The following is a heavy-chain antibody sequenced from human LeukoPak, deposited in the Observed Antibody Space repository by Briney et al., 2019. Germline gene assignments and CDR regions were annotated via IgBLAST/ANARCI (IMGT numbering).Heavy chain of an antibody. CDR3: ARQGPGYCSSTSCSYNFDY. J-gene: IGHJ4*02. CDR1: GGSISSGDYY. D-gene: IGHD2-2*01. CDR2: IYYSGST. V-gene: IGHV4-30-4*08. Sequence: SETLSLTCSLSGGSISSGDYYWSWIRQPPGKGLEWIGYIYYSGSTYYNPSLQSRVTISVDTSKNQFSLKLSSVTAADTAVYYCARQGPGYCSSTSCSYNFDYWGQGTLVTVFS.